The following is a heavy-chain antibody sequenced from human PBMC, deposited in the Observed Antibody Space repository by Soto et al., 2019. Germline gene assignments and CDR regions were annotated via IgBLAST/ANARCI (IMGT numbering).Heavy chain of an antibody. J-gene: IGHJ5*02. D-gene: IGHD3-16*01. Sequence: QVQLVQSGGEVKKPGASVKVSCKASGYGFSSYGISWVRQAPGQGLEWMGWISVYNGNANYAQKFQGRVTMTTDTSPSTAYMELRSLTSDDTAVYYCARGGAHPWFDPWGQGTLVTVSS. CDR2: ISVYNGNA. V-gene: IGHV1-18*01. CDR3: ARGGAHPWFDP. CDR1: GYGFSSYG.